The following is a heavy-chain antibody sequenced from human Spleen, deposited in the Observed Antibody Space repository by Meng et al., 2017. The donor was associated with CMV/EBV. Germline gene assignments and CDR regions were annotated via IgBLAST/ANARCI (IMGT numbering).Heavy chain of an antibody. CDR2: ISSSGSIK. CDR1: GFTFSSHE. CDR3: ARDFNYYYDTHAYHYEDF. V-gene: IGHV3-48*03. Sequence: GGSLRLSCAASGFTFSSHEMSWVRQAPGRGLEWVSYISSSGSIKYYADSVRGRFTISRDNAKNSLFLQMNFLRAEDTAVYYCARDFNYYYDTHAYHYEDFWGQGTLVTVSS. D-gene: IGHD3-22*01. J-gene: IGHJ4*02.